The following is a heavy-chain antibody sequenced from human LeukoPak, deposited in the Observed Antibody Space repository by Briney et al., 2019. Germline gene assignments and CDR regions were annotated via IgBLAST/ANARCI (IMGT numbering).Heavy chain of an antibody. J-gene: IGHJ4*02. V-gene: IGHV4-38-2*02. CDR1: GYSISSGYY. D-gene: IGHD3-10*01. Sequence: QPSETLSLTCTVSGYSISSGYYWGWIRQPPGKGLEWIGSIYHNGSTYYNPSLKSRVTISVDTSKNQFSLKLSSVTAADTAVYYCARVVDYYGSGSYFFPHYWGQGTLVTVSS. CDR3: ARVVDYYGSGSYFFPHY. CDR2: IYHNGST.